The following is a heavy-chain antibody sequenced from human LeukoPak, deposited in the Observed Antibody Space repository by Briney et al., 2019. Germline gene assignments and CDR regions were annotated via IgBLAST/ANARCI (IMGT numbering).Heavy chain of an antibody. Sequence: GGSLRLSCAASGFTFSSYEMNWVRQAPGKGLEWVSYISSSGGTIYYADSVKGRFTISRDNAKNSLYLQMNSLRAEDTAVYYCASSGWWDYYYYGMDVWGQGTTVTVSS. D-gene: IGHD2-15*01. J-gene: IGHJ6*02. CDR1: GFTFSSYE. CDR3: ASSGWWDYYYYGMDV. V-gene: IGHV3-48*03. CDR2: ISSSGGTI.